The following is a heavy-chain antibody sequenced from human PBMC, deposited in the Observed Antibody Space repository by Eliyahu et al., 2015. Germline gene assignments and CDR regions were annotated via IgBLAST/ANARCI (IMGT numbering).Heavy chain of an antibody. Sequence: QVQLVQSGAEVKKPGASVKVSCKASGYTFTSYGNSWVRQPPGQGPEWMGWISAYNGNTNYAQKLQGRVTMTTDTSTSTAYMELRSLRSDDTAVYYCARDLHFEDFDWFVYAFDIWGQGTMVTVSS. V-gene: IGHV1-18*01. CDR2: ISAYNGNT. CDR1: GYTFTSYG. J-gene: IGHJ3*02. D-gene: IGHD3-9*01. CDR3: ARDLHFEDFDWFVYAFDI.